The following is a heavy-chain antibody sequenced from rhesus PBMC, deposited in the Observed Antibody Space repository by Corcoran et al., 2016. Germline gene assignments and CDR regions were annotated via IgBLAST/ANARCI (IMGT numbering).Heavy chain of an antibody. CDR1: GGSISGYYY. D-gene: IGHD3-28*01. V-gene: IGHV4-73*01. J-gene: IGHJ4*01. CDR2: IYSSSGTP. CDR3: ARFSRGYYDSGYYTPYY. Sequence: VKLQQWGGGLVKPSETLSLTCAVYGGSISGYYYWSWIRQPPGKGLEWIGGIYSSSGTPYYNPSLKSRFTISKDTSKNQFSLKLSSVTAADTAVYYCARFSRGYYDSGYYTPYYWGQGVLVTVSS.